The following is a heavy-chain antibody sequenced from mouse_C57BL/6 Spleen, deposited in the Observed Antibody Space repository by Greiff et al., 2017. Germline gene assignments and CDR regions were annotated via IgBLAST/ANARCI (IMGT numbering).Heavy chain of an antibody. CDR3: ARTGLARFSAWFAY. CDR2: IDPTDSYT. Sequence: VQLQQPGAELVKPGASVKLSCKASGYTFTSYWMQWVKQRPGQGLEWIGEIDPTDSYTNYNQKFKGKAILTVDTSSSTAYMQLSSLTSEDSAVFYCARTGLARFSAWFAYWGQGTPVTVS. V-gene: IGHV1-50*01. J-gene: IGHJ3*01. CDR1: GYTFTSYW. D-gene: IGHD3-1*01.